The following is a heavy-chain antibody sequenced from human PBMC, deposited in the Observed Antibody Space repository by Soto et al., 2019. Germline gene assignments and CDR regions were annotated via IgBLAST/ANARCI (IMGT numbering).Heavy chain of an antibody. CDR1: GYTFTSYA. D-gene: IGHD1-1*01. Sequence: QVQLVQSGAEVKKPGASVKVSCKASGYTFTSYAMHWVRQAPGQRLEWMGWINAGNGNTKYSQKFQGRVTITRDTSASTAYMELSRLRSEDTAVYYCAGEFTIYGMDVWGQGTTVTVSS. J-gene: IGHJ6*02. V-gene: IGHV1-3*01. CDR3: AGEFTIYGMDV. CDR2: INAGNGNT.